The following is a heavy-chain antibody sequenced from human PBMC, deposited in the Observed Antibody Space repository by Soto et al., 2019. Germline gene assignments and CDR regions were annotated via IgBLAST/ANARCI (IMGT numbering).Heavy chain of an antibody. Sequence: EVQLVESGGGLVQPGGSLRLSCAASGFTFSSYSMNWVRQAPGKGLEWVSYISSDSTTIYYADSVKGRFTISRDNAKNSLYLQMNSLRAEDTAVYCCARAEGDFDYWGQGTLVTVSS. J-gene: IGHJ4*02. CDR1: GFTFSSYS. CDR3: ARAEGDFDY. CDR2: ISSDSTTI. V-gene: IGHV3-48*01.